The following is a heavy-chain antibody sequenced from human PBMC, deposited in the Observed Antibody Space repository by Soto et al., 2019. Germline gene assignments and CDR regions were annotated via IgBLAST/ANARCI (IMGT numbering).Heavy chain of an antibody. V-gene: IGHV1-69*01. CDR3: ARGADYDYVWGSYRPVYFDY. CDR2: IIPIFGTA. Sequence: QVQLVQSEAEVKKPGSSVKVSCKASGGTFSSYAISWVRQAPGQGLEWMGGIIPIFGTANYAQKFQGRVTITADESTSTAYMELSSLRSEDTAVYYCARGADYDYVWGSYRPVYFDYWGQGTLVTVSS. D-gene: IGHD3-16*02. CDR1: GGTFSSYA. J-gene: IGHJ4*02.